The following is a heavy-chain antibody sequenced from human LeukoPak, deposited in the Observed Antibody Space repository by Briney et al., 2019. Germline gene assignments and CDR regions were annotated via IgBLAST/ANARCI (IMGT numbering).Heavy chain of an antibody. CDR3: AREPFYGDYDLDY. CDR2: ISHDVKTT. V-gene: IGHV3-30*04. Sequence: GGSLRLSCVASGFSFSDSVIHWVRQAPGKGLEWVAVISHDVKTTYYADSAKGRFTISRDNAKNSLYLQMNSLRAEDTAVYYCAREPFYGDYDLDYWGQGTLVTVSS. D-gene: IGHD4-17*01. J-gene: IGHJ4*02. CDR1: GFSFSDSV.